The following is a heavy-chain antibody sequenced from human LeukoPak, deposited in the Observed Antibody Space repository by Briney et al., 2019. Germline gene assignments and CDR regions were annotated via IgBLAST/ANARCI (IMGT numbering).Heavy chain of an antibody. D-gene: IGHD3-10*01. CDR3: ARGQFDSGGLDS. J-gene: IGHJ4*02. CDR1: GFTFNTYS. Sequence: PGKSLTLSCVASGFTFNTYSMHWVRQAPGRGLEWVAATSYDGSNKYYTYSVKGRFTIFRDNSDKTLYRRMNSLSSEDTALYYCARGQFDSGGLDSWGQGALVTVSS. V-gene: IGHV3-30*04. CDR2: TSYDGSNK.